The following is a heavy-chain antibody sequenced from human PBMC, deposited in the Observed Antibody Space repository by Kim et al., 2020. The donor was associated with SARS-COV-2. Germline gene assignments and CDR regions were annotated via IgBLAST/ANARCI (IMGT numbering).Heavy chain of an antibody. CDR2: INHSGST. Sequence: SETLSLTCAVYGGSFSGYYWSWIRQPPGKGLEWIGEINHSGSTNYNPSLKSRVTISVDTSKNQFSLKLSSVPAADTAVYYGARVKRDFDWSIQGWFDPWGQGTLVTVSS. V-gene: IGHV4-34*01. D-gene: IGHD3-9*01. J-gene: IGHJ5*02. CDR3: ARVKRDFDWSIQGWFDP. CDR1: GGSFSGYY.